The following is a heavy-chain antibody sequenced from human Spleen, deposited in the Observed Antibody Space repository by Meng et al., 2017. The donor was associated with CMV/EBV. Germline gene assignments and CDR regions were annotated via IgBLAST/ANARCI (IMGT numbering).Heavy chain of an antibody. CDR1: GGSVSSGSYY. D-gene: IGHD6-13*01. J-gene: IGHJ2*01. V-gene: IGHV4-61*01. CDR2: IYYSGST. Sequence: SETLSLTCTVSGGSVSSGSYYWSWIRQPPGKGLEWIGYIYYSGSTNYNPSLKSRVTISVDTSKNQFSLKLSSVTAADTAVYYCARASQQLMDWYFDLWGRGTLVTVSS. CDR3: ARASQQLMDWYFDL.